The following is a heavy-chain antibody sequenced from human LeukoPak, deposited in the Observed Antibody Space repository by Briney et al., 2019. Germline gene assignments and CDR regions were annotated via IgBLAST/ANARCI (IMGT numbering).Heavy chain of an antibody. CDR3: ASCYGSGSCWYYYYMDV. CDR1: GGTFSSYA. J-gene: IGHJ6*03. CDR2: IIPIFSTA. D-gene: IGHD3-10*01. V-gene: IGHV1-69*05. Sequence: GAPVKVSCKASGGTFSSYAISWVRQAPGQGLKWRGGIIPIFSTANYAQKFQGRVTITTDESTSTAYMELSSLRSEDTAVYYCASCYGSGSCWYYYYMDVWGKGTTVTISS.